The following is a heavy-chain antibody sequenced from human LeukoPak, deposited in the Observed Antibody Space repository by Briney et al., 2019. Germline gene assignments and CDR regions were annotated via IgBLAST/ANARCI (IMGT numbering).Heavy chain of an antibody. CDR2: ISYDGSNK. CDR1: GFTFSSYV. V-gene: IGHV3-30*18. Sequence: GRSLRLSCAASGFTFSSYVMHWVRQAPGKGLEWVTVISYDGSNKYYADSAKGRFTISRGNSKNTLYLQMNSLRAEDTAVYYCAKAHSSGWYYFDYWGQGTLVTVSS. CDR3: AKAHSSGWYYFDY. D-gene: IGHD6-19*01. J-gene: IGHJ4*02.